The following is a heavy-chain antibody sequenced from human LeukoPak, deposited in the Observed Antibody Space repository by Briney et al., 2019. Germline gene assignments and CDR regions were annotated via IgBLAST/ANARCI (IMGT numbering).Heavy chain of an antibody. CDR3: ARGGSVFAYFFDY. V-gene: IGHV3-23*01. D-gene: IGHD3-10*01. J-gene: IGHJ4*02. CDR1: GFIFSNYA. CDR2: ISGSGGTT. Sequence: GGSLRLSCAASGFIFSNYAMTWARLTPGKGLEWVSAISGSGGTTYYADSVKGWFTISRDSSTNTLYLQLSSLRAEETAIYYCARGGSVFAYFFDYWGQGTLVTVSS.